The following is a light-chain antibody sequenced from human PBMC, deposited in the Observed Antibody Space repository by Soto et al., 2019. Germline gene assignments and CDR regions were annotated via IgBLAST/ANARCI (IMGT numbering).Light chain of an antibody. J-gene: IGKJ1*01. CDR3: QQYDNWPRT. CDR2: GAS. V-gene: IGKV3-15*01. Sequence: EIVMTQSPATLSVSPGERATLSCRASQSLSSNLARYQQRPGQAPRLLIFGASTRATGIPARFSGSGSGTEFTLTISSLQSEDFAVYYCQQYDNWPRTFGQGTKVEI. CDR1: QSLSSN.